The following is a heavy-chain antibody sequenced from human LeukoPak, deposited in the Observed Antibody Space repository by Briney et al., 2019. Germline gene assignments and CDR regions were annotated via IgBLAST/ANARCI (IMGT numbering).Heavy chain of an antibody. V-gene: IGHV1-8*03. CDR1: GYTFTSYD. Sequence: ASVKVSCKASGYTFTSYDINWVRQATGQGLEWMGWMNPNSGNTGYAQKFQGRVTITRNTSISTAYMELSSLRSEDTAVYYCARVGATAYYFDYWGQGTLVTVSS. J-gene: IGHJ4*02. CDR3: ARVGATAYYFDY. D-gene: IGHD1-26*01. CDR2: MNPNSGNT.